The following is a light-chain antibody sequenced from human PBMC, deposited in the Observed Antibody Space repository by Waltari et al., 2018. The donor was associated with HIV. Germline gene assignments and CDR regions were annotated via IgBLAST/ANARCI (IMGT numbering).Light chain of an antibody. Sequence: QSVLTQPPSASGTPGQRVTISCSGSSSTIGSNYVFWYQQLPGTTPKLLIYRNNQRPSGVPDRFSGSKSGAAASRAIRGLRSEDEADYYCAAWDDNLFWVFGGGTKLTVL. J-gene: IGLJ3*02. CDR2: RNN. CDR3: AAWDDNLFWV. V-gene: IGLV1-47*01. CDR1: SSTIGSNY.